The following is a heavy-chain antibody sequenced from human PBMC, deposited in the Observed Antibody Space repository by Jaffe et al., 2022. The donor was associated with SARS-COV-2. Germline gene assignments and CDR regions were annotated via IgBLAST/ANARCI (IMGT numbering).Heavy chain of an antibody. Sequence: QVQLQESGPGLVKPSETLSLTCTVSGGSISSYYWSWIRQPPGKGLEWIGYIYYSGSTNYNPSLKSRVTISVDTSKNQFSLKLSSVTAADTAVYYCARVGVWDIVVVPAREERAFDIWGQGTMVTVSS. J-gene: IGHJ3*02. CDR2: IYYSGST. CDR3: ARVGVWDIVVVPAREERAFDI. D-gene: IGHD2-2*01. CDR1: GGSISSYY. V-gene: IGHV4-59*01.